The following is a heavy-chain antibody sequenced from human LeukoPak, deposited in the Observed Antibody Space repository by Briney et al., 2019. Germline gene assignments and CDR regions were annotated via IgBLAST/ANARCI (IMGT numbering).Heavy chain of an antibody. Sequence: SETLSLTCTISGYSISSGYYWGWIRQPPGKGLEWIGSNSGSTYYNPSLKSRVTISVDTSKNQFSLKLSSVTAADTAVYYCARTFYDSSGHPYWGQGTLVTVSS. D-gene: IGHD3-22*01. CDR3: ARTFYDSSGHPY. J-gene: IGHJ4*02. CDR2: NSGST. V-gene: IGHV4-38-2*02. CDR1: GYSISSGYY.